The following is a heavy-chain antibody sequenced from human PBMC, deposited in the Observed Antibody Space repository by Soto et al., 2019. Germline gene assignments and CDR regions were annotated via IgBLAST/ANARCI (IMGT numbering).Heavy chain of an antibody. CDR3: ARYGYSYGTYYFDY. CDR2: IYYSGST. J-gene: IGHJ4*02. Sequence: SETLSLTCTFSGFYIGSSIYYWGWIRPPPGKGLEWIGSIYYSGSTYYNPSLKSRVTISVDTSKNQFSLKLSSVTAADTAVYYCARYGYSYGTYYFDYWGQGTLVTVSS. D-gene: IGHD5-18*01. V-gene: IGHV4-39*01. CDR1: GFYIGSSIYY.